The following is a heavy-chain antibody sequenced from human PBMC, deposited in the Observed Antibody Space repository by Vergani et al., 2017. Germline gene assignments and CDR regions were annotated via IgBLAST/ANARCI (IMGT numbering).Heavy chain of an antibody. CDR2: IKFPPGEI. CDR1: GLNFPSFT. J-gene: IGHJ5*02. V-gene: IGHV3-21*06. CDR3: ARDITASVKSPPHPDWFDP. Sequence: EVQLVESGGGLVTPGGSLRLSCAASGLNFPSFTMNWVRQAPGRGLEWISSIKFPPGEIFYADSVKGRFTISRDNVKNVLFLQMENLRAADTGVYFCARDITASVKSPPHPDWFDPWGQGSLVTVSS. D-gene: IGHD4-17*01.